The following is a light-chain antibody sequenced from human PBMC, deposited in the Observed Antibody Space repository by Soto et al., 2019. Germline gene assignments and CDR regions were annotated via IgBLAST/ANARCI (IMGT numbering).Light chain of an antibody. J-gene: IGKJ1*01. CDR3: HQYGGSPGT. V-gene: IGKV3-20*01. Sequence: EIVLTQSPGTLSLCPGERATLSCRASQSVSSNYLAWYQQRPGQAPRLLIYDASSRATGVPDRFSGSGSGTDFTLTISRLEPEDFAVYYCHQYGGSPGTLGQGTKVEIK. CDR2: DAS. CDR1: QSVSSNY.